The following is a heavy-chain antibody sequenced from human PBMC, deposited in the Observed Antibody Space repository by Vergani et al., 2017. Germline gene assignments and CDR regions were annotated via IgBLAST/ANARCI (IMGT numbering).Heavy chain of an antibody. CDR3: AKEGCLSYYDSSGYRAPYYFDY. Sequence: EVKLVESGGVVVQPGGSLRLSCAASGFTFDDYAMHWVRQAPGKGLEWVSLISWDGCSTYYADSVKGRFTISSDNSKNSLYLQMNSLRAEDTALYYCAKEGCLSYYDSSGYRAPYYFDYWGQGTLVTVSS. CDR2: ISWDGCST. D-gene: IGHD3-22*01. V-gene: IGHV3-43D*04. J-gene: IGHJ4*02. CDR1: GFTFDDYA.